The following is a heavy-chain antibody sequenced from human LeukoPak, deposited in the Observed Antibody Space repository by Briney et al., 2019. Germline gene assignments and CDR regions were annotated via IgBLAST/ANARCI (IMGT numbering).Heavy chain of an antibody. CDR3: ARHLGAAGVLRFDP. J-gene: IGHJ5*02. V-gene: IGHV4-59*08. Sequence: SETLSLTCTVSGGSISSYYWSWIRQPPGKGLEWIGYIYYSGSTNYNPSLKSRVTMLIDTSKNHFSLTLTSVTAADTAVYYCARHLGAAGVLRFDPWGQGTLVTVSS. CDR2: IYYSGST. CDR1: GGSISSYY. D-gene: IGHD3-3*01.